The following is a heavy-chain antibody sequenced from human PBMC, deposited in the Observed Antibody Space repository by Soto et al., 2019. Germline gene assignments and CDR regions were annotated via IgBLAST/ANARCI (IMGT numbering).Heavy chain of an antibody. J-gene: IGHJ4*02. D-gene: IGHD6-19*01. Sequence: QVQLVESGGGVVQPGRSLRLSCAASGFTFRKYTVHWVRQAPGKGLEWVAVISDDGTKKYYADSVKGRFTISRDNSKSTLYLQMNGLRTEDTAVYYCARDLRSIGVAGTDPWGQGNLVTVSS. CDR1: GFTFRKYT. CDR2: ISDDGTKK. CDR3: ARDLRSIGVAGTDP. V-gene: IGHV3-30-3*01.